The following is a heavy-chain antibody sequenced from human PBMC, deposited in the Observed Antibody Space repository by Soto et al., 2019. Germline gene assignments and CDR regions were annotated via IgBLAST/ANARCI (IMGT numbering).Heavy chain of an antibody. CDR1: GFTFSSYS. CDR3: ARDMALGGIAAAGTLAD. D-gene: IGHD6-13*01. J-gene: IGHJ4*02. Sequence: GRSLRLSCAASGFTFSSYSMNWVRQAPGKGLEWVSSISSSSSYIYYADSVKGRFTISRDNAKNSLYLQMNSLRAEDTAVYYGARDMALGGIAAAGTLADWGQGTLVTVSS. CDR2: ISSSSSYI. V-gene: IGHV3-21*01.